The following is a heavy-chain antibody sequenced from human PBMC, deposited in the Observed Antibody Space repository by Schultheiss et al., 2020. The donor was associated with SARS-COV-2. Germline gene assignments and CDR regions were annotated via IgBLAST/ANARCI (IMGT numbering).Heavy chain of an antibody. Sequence: GGSLRLSCAASGFTFSSYSMNWVRQAPGKGLEWVSSISSSSSYIYYADSVKGRFTISRDNAKNSLYLQMNSLRAEDTAVYYCAKDVPLIVATIEYYYYGIDVWGQGTTVTVSS. CDR2: ISSSSSYI. CDR3: AKDVPLIVATIEYYYYGIDV. D-gene: IGHD5-12*01. J-gene: IGHJ6*02. CDR1: GFTFSSYS. V-gene: IGHV3-21*04.